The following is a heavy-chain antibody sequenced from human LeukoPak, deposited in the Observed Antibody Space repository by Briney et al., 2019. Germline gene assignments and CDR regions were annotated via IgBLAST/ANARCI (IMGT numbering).Heavy chain of an antibody. D-gene: IGHD3-3*01. Sequence: GASVKVSCKASGYTFTGYYMHWVRQAPGQGLEWMGWINPNSGGTNYAQKFQGRVTMTRDTSISTAYMELSRLRSDDTAVYYCARDQGDDFWSGYPFDYYYYMDVWGKGTTVTVSS. CDR2: INPNSGGT. CDR1: GYTFTGYY. V-gene: IGHV1-2*02. CDR3: ARDQGDDFWSGYPFDYYYYMDV. J-gene: IGHJ6*03.